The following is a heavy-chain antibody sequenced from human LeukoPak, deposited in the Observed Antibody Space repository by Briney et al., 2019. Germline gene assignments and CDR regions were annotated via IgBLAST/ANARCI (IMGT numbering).Heavy chain of an antibody. CDR3: ARRGGLRYQLLYNY. D-gene: IGHD2-2*02. Sequence: SETLSLTCAVSGYSISSGYYWGWIRQPPGKGLEWIGSIYHSGSTYYNPSLKSRVTISVDTSKNQFSLKLSSVTAADTAVYYCARRGGLRYQLLYNYWGQGTLVTVSS. J-gene: IGHJ4*02. V-gene: IGHV4-38-2*01. CDR2: IYHSGST. CDR1: GYSISSGYY.